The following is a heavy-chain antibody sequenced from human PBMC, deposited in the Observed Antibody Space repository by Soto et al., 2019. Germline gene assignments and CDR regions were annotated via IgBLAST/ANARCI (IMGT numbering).Heavy chain of an antibody. D-gene: IGHD1-26*01. J-gene: IGHJ4*02. CDR1: GFTFSSYA. CDR2: ISGSGGST. V-gene: IGHV3-23*01. Sequence: EVQLLESGGGLLQPGGSLRLSFAAPGFTFSSYAMGGVRQAPVKGLEWVSAISGSGGSTYYADSVKGRFTISRDNSKNTLYLQMNSLRAEDTAVYYCARRGSGSYYDYWGQGTLVTVSS. CDR3: ARRGSGSYYDY.